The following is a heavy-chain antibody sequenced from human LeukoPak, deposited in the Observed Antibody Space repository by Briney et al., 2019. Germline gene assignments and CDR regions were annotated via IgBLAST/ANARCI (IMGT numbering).Heavy chain of an antibody. D-gene: IGHD3-22*01. CDR3: ARVGYYESSGYYEY. CDR2: INPSGGGT. J-gene: IGHJ4*02. V-gene: IGHV1-46*01. CDR1: GYTFSNYY. Sequence: ASVKVSCKASGYTFSNYYIHWVRQAPGQGLEWMGIINPSGGGTTYAQKFQGRVTMTRDTSISTVYMELSRLRSDDTAVYYCARVGYYESSGYYEYWGQGTLVTVS.